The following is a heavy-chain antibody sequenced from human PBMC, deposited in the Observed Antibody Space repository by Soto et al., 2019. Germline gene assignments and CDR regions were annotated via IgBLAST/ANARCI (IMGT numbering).Heavy chain of an antibody. Sequence: QVQLQESGPGLVKPSQILSLACTVSGGSISSGGYYWSWIRQHPGKGLEWIGYIYYSGSTYYNPSLKSRVTISVDTSKNQFSLKLSSVTAADTAVYYCAREGGGTMVRRPDHWGQGTLVTVSS. CDR3: AREGGGTMVRRPDH. D-gene: IGHD3-10*01. J-gene: IGHJ4*02. V-gene: IGHV4-31*03. CDR2: IYYSGST. CDR1: GGSISSGGYY.